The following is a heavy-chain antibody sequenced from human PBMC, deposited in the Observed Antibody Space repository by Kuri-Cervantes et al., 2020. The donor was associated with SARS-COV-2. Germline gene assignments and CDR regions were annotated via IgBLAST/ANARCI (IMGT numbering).Heavy chain of an antibody. D-gene: IGHD3-9*01. Sequence: GGSLRLSWAASGFTFSDYYMSWIRQAPGKGLERVSYISSSSSTIYYADSVKGRFTISRDNAKNSLYLQMNSLRDEDTAVYYCARTYYDILTGYCPFDYWGQGTLVTVSS. CDR3: ARTYYDILTGYCPFDY. V-gene: IGHV3-11*04. CDR1: GFTFSDYY. J-gene: IGHJ4*02. CDR2: ISSSSSTI.